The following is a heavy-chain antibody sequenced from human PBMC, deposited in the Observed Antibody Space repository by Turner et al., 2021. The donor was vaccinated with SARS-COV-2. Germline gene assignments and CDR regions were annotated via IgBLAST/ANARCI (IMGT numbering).Heavy chain of an antibody. CDR2: ISYDGSNK. J-gene: IGHJ4*02. CDR1: GFTFSSYG. V-gene: IGHV3-30*18. CDR3: AKDDNYDFWTGYYMY. D-gene: IGHD3-3*01. Sequence: QVQLVESGGGGVQPGRPLRLSCAASGFTFSSYGMHWVRQAPGKGLEWVAVISYDGSNKYYADSVKGRFTISRDNSKNTLYLQMNSLRAEDTAVYYCAKDDNYDFWTGYYMYWGQGTLVTVSS.